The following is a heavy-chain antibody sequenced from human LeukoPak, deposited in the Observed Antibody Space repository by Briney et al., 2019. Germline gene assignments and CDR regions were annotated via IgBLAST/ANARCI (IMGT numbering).Heavy chain of an antibody. D-gene: IGHD2-21*02. Sequence: PLETLSLTCTVSGGSISSYYWSWIRQPPGKGLEWIGYIYYSGSTNYNPSLKSRVTISVDTSKNQFSLKLSSVTAADTAVYYCARLWRAYCGGDCYSYYFDYWGQGTLVTVSS. V-gene: IGHV4-59*08. CDR1: GGSISSYY. CDR2: IYYSGST. CDR3: ARLWRAYCGGDCYSYYFDY. J-gene: IGHJ4*02.